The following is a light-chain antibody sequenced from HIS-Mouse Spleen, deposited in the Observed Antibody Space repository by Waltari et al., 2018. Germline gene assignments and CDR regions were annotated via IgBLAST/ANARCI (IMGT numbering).Light chain of an antibody. J-gene: IGLJ3*02. CDR1: SSDVGSYNL. Sequence: QSALTQPASVSVSTGQSITTSCTGTSSDVGSYNLIIWYQQHPGKAPKLTIYEGSKRPSGVSNHVSGSKSGNTASLTISGLQAEDEADYYCCSYAGSSTWLFGGGTKLTVL. CDR2: EGS. CDR3: CSYAGSSTWL. V-gene: IGLV2-23*01.